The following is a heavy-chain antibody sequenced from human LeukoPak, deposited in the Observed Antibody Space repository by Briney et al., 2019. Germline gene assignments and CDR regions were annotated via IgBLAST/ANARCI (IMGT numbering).Heavy chain of an antibody. V-gene: IGHV3-23*01. Sequence: PRGSLRLSCVASGFGFGNYAMSWVRQAPGKGLQWVSQISGTGGATWYAGFARDRFTISRDNSKKTLYLQMSGLRVEDTAMYYCVKDPRDTYGTNWFVSWGQGTLLIVSS. CDR3: VKDPRDTYGTNWFVS. CDR2: ISGTGGAT. CDR1: GFGFGNYA. D-gene: IGHD2-21*01. J-gene: IGHJ5*01.